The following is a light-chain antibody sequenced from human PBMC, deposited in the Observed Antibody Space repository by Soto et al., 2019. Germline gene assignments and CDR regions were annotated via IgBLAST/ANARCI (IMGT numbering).Light chain of an antibody. V-gene: IGKV3-20*01. CDR1: QSISRPY. J-gene: IGKJ1*01. CDR3: QQYDRSWT. CDR2: GAS. Sequence: EIVMRQSPATLSVSPGERATLSCRASQSISRPYLAWYQQKPGQAPRLLINGASSRAEGIPDRFSGSGSGTDFTLTISRLEPEDFAVYYCQQYDRSWTFGQGTKVDIK.